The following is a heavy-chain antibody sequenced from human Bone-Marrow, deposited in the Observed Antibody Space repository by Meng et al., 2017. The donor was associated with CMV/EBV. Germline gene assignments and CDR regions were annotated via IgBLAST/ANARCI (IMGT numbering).Heavy chain of an antibody. CDR3: ERHCASNGGYRGRDDY. CDR2: IYYTGRT. CDR1: GGSISNSY. D-gene: IGHD2-15*01. J-gene: IGHJ4*02. V-gene: IGHV4-59*01. Sequence: GSLRLSCTVSGGSISNSYWSWIRQPPGKGLQFIGYIYYTGRTDSNPSLKSRVTVSMDTSKSQFSLKLRSVTAADRAVNYGERHCASNGGYRGRDDYWGQGTLVNVSS.